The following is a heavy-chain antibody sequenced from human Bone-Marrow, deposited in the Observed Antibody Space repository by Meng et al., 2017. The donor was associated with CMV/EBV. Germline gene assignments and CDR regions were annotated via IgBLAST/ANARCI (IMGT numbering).Heavy chain of an antibody. CDR3: ARDLPYDFWSGYSVP. Sequence: ASVKVSCKASGYTFTGYYMHWVRQAPGQGLEWMGWINPNSGGTNYAQKFQGRVTMTRDTSISTAYMELSRLRSDDTAVYYCARDLPYDFWSGYSVPWGQGTLVTGSS. V-gene: IGHV1-2*02. J-gene: IGHJ5*02. D-gene: IGHD3-3*01. CDR2: INPNSGGT. CDR1: GYTFTGYY.